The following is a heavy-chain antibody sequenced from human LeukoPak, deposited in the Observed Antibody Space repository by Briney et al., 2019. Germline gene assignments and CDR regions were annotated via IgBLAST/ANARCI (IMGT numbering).Heavy chain of an antibody. CDR2: INYSGST. D-gene: IGHD3-10*01. CDR1: GGSISSSSTYY. Sequence: TSETLSLTCTVSGGSISSSSTYYWGWIRQPPGKGLEWIGTINYSGSTYYNPSLKSRVTISVDTSKNQFSLKLSSVTAADTAVYYCARTRYYYNSRSYGAPYYFDYWGQGTLVTVSS. CDR3: ARTRYYYNSRSYGAPYYFDY. V-gene: IGHV4-39*01. J-gene: IGHJ4*02.